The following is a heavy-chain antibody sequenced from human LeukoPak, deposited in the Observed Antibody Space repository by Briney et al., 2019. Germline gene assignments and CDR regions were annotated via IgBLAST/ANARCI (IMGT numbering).Heavy chain of an antibody. V-gene: IGHV5-51*01. D-gene: IGHD2-2*01. CDR1: GYSFTSYW. CDR3: ARHKLEVPVYSYYMDV. Sequence: GESLKISCKGSGYSFTSYWIGWVRQMPGKGLEWMGIIYPGDSDTRYNPSFQGQVTISADKSISTAYLQWSSLKASDTAMYFCARHKLEVPVYSYYMDVWGKGTTVTVSS. CDR2: IYPGDSDT. J-gene: IGHJ6*03.